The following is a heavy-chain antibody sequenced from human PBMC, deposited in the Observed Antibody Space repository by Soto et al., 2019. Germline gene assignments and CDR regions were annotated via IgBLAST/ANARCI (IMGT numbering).Heavy chain of an antibody. CDR1: GGSISSYY. J-gene: IGHJ4*02. V-gene: IGHV4-59*01. CDR3: ARDSGEN. CDR2: IYYSGST. Sequence: QVQLQESGPGLVKPSETLSLTCTVSGGSISSYYWSWIRQPPGKGLEWIGYIYYSGSTNYNPSLKSRVTISVDTSKNQFSLKLSSVTAADTAVYYCARDSGENWGQGTLVTVSS.